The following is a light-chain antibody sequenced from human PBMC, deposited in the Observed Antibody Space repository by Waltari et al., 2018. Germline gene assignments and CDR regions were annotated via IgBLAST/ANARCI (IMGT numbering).Light chain of an antibody. CDR2: SNN. CDR1: WSNIGSNA. CDR3: SAWDDSLNGQVV. J-gene: IGLJ2*01. Sequence: QSLLTQPPSASGTPGQRVTISCSGSWSNIGSNAVSWYQQLPGTAPKLLSHSNNRRPSGVPDRFSCSKSGTSASLVISGLQSADEADYYCSAWDDSLNGQVVFGGGTKVTVL. V-gene: IGLV1-44*01.